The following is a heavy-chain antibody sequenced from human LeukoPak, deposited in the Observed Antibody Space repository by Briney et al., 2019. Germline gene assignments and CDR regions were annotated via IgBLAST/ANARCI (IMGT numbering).Heavy chain of an antibody. CDR2: IYYSGST. CDR1: GASISSGGYY. V-gene: IGHV4-31*03. CDR3: ARSYYDCSGYYWFDR. J-gene: IGHJ5*02. Sequence: SETLSLTCTVSGASISSGGYYWSWIRQHPGKGLEWIGYIYYSGSTYYNPSLKTRVTISVDTSKSQFSLKLSSVTAADTVVYYCARSYYDCSGYYWFDRWGQGTLVTVSS. D-gene: IGHD3-22*01.